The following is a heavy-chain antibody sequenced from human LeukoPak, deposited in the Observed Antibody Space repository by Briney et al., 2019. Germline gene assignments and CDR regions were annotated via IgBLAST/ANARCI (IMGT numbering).Heavy chain of an antibody. CDR2: ISGGGGST. CDR3: AKGEYQLLSWFDP. Sequence: GGSLRLSCAASGFTFTNYAMSWVRQAPGKGLEWVSGISGGGGSTYYADSVKGRFTISRDNSKNTLYLQMNSLRAEDTAVYYCAKGEYQLLSWFDPWGQGTLVTVSS. V-gene: IGHV3-23*01. CDR1: GFTFTNYA. D-gene: IGHD2-2*01. J-gene: IGHJ5*02.